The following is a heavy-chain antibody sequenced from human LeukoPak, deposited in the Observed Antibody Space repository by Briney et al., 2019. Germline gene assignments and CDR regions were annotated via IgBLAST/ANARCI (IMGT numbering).Heavy chain of an antibody. CDR1: VFTFDDYA. Sequence: PGRSLRLSCAASVFTFDDYAMHWVPQAPGKAREGGSGISWNSGSIGYADSVKGRFTISRDNAKNSLYLQMNSLRAEDTALYYCAKDIAAAGKSGFDYGGQGTLVTVSS. D-gene: IGHD6-13*01. V-gene: IGHV3-9*01. J-gene: IGHJ4*02. CDR2: ISWNSGSI. CDR3: AKDIAAAGKSGFDY.